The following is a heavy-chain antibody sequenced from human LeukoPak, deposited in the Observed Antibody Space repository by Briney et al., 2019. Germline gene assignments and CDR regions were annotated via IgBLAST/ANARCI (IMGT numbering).Heavy chain of an antibody. Sequence: PSETLSLTCAVYGGSFSGYYWSWIRQPPGKGLEWIGEINHSGSTNYNPSLKSRVTISVDTSKNQFSLKLSSVTAADTAVYYCARHTYYYDSSGYYLPPPFDYWGQGTLVTVSS. CDR2: INHSGST. V-gene: IGHV4-34*01. CDR3: ARHTYYYDSSGYYLPPPFDY. J-gene: IGHJ4*02. CDR1: GGSFSGYY. D-gene: IGHD3-22*01.